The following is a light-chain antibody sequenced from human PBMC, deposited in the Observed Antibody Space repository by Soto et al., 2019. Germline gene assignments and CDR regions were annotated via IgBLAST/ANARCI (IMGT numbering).Light chain of an antibody. J-gene: IGKJ2*01. CDR3: HRYGTSPYT. V-gene: IGKV3-20*01. CDR2: RTS. Sequence: EIVLTQSPGTLSLSPGDRATLSCRASQSVSSSDLGWFQQKPGQAPRLLIYRTSNRATGIPDRFSGSGSGRDFTLTISRLAPEDFAVYYCHRYGTSPYTFGQGTKLEI. CDR1: QSVSSSD.